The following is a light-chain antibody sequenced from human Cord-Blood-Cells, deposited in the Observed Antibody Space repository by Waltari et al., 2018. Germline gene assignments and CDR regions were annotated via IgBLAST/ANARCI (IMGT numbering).Light chain of an antibody. V-gene: IGKV4-1*01. CDR2: WAS. J-gene: IGKJ1*01. CDR3: QQYYSTPRT. Sequence: DIVMTQSPDSLAVSLGERATINCKSSQSVLYSSNNKNYLAWYQQKPGQPANMLIYWASTRESGVPDRFSGSGSGTDFTLTISSLQAEDVAVYYCQQYYSTPRTFGQGTKVEIK. CDR1: QSVLYSSNNKNY.